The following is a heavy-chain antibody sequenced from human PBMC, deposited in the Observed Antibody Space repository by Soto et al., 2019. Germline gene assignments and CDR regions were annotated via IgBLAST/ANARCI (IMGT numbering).Heavy chain of an antibody. CDR3: AKNPNSSGYYYPSWSWYYYGMDV. D-gene: IGHD3-22*01. J-gene: IGHJ6*02. Sequence: ASVKVSCTASGFTFTSSAVQWVRQARGQRLEWIGWIVVGSGNTNYAQKFQERVTITRDMSTSTAYMELNSLRAEDTAVYYCAKNPNSSGYYYPSWSWYYYGMDVWGQGTTVTVAS. CDR1: GFTFTSSA. CDR2: IVVGSGNT. V-gene: IGHV1-58*01.